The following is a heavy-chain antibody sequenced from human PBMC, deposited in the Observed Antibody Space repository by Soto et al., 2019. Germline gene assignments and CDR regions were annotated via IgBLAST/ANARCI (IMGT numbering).Heavy chain of an antibody. D-gene: IGHD6-13*01. CDR2: ISYEGSEK. V-gene: IGHV3-30*18. Sequence: QVHLVESGGGVVQPGRSMRLSCAASGFTFSNNGMHWVRQAPGKGLEWMGVISYEGSEKYYAGTVNGRFTISRDNSKNTLYLHMDTLRAEDTAIYCCGKDEGAAAGFDYWGQGILVSVSS. CDR3: GKDEGAAAGFDY. J-gene: IGHJ4*02. CDR1: GFTFSNNG.